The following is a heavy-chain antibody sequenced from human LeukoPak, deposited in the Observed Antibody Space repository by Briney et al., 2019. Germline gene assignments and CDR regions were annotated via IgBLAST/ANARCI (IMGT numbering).Heavy chain of an antibody. CDR1: GGSISSYY. D-gene: IGHD3-10*01. CDR3: ARRNYASGSYYLDS. V-gene: IGHV4-59*08. J-gene: IGHJ4*02. CDR2: IYYSGSI. Sequence: KASETLSLTCTVSGGSISSYYWSWIRQPPGKGLEWIGYIYYSGSINYNPSLKSRLTISVDTSKSQFSLKLSSVTAADAAVYYCARRNYASGSYYLDSWGQGTLVTVSS.